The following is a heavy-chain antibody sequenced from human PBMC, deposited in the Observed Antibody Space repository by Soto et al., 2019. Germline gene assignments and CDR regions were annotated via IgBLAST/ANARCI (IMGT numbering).Heavy chain of an antibody. Sequence: SVKVSCKASGGTFSSYTISWVRQAPGQGLEWMGRIIPILGIANYAQKFQGRVTITADKSTSTAYMELSSLRSEDTAVYYCARHTSPGTFFTQPITWFDPWGQGTLVTVSS. CDR1: GGTFSSYT. V-gene: IGHV1-69*02. CDR2: IIPILGIA. CDR3: ARHTSPGTFFTQPITWFDP. J-gene: IGHJ5*02. D-gene: IGHD1-7*01.